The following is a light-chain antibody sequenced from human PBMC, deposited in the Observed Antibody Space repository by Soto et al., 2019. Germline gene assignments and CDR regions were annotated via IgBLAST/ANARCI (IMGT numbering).Light chain of an antibody. Sequence: EIVVTQSPATLSVSPGERATLSCRASQSVGNNFAWYQQKPGQAPRLLIFATSTRATGVPARFSGSGSGTEFTLTISRLQSEDFADYYCQQYSDWPLTFGGGTKVEIE. CDR2: ATS. J-gene: IGKJ4*01. CDR1: QSVGNN. V-gene: IGKV3-15*01. CDR3: QQYSDWPLT.